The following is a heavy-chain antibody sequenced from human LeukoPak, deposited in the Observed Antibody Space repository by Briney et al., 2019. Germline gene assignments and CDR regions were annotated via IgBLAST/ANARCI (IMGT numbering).Heavy chain of an antibody. D-gene: IGHD4-11*01. CDR2: IYHSGAT. CDR1: DYSISSGYY. V-gene: IGHV4-38-2*01. Sequence: PSETLSLTCAVSDYSISSGYYWGWIRQPPGRGLEWIGGIYHSGATYYNPSLKSRVTISVDTSKNQFSLKLSSVTAADTAVYYCARHFHDYSNPPDYWGQGTLVTVSS. J-gene: IGHJ4*02. CDR3: ARHFHDYSNPPDY.